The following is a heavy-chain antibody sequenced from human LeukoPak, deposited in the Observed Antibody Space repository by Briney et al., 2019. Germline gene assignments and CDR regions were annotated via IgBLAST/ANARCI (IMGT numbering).Heavy chain of an antibody. CDR2: ISASGSYT. J-gene: IGHJ4*02. V-gene: IGHV3-11*03. Sequence: PGGSLRLSCAASGFSFSDEYMSWIRQAPGQGPEWISYISASGSYTNYADSEKGRFTISRDNAKNSLHLQMNSLRAEDTAVYYCGRSRGAGPGAHFDVWGQGILVTVSS. CDR3: GRSRGAGPGAHFDV. CDR1: GFSFSDEY. D-gene: IGHD6-19*01.